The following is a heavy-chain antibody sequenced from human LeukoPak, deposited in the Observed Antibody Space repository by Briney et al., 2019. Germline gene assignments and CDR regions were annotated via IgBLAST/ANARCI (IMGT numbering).Heavy chain of an antibody. V-gene: IGHV4-59*08. Sequence: SETLSLTCTVSGGSISSYYRSWIRQPPGKGLEWIGYIYYSGSTNYNPSLKSRVTISVDTSKNQFSLKLSSVTAADTAVYYCARVGTYSNYAKSWYFDYWGQGTLVTVSS. J-gene: IGHJ4*02. CDR2: IYYSGST. CDR1: GGSISSYY. CDR3: ARVGTYSNYAKSWYFDY. D-gene: IGHD4-11*01.